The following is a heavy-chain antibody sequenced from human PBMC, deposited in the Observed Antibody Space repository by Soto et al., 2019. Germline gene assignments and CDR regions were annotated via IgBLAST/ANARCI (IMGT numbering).Heavy chain of an antibody. CDR1: GGSISSFTYY. V-gene: IGHV4-39*01. CDR2: VYYNENT. CDR3: ARRERYYGSPGWLDP. J-gene: IGHJ5*02. D-gene: IGHD3-10*01. Sequence: SETLSLTCSVSGGSISSFTYYWGWIRQPPGKGLEWIGTVYYNENTYYNPSLKSRVTITVDTAKNQFSLNLRSVTAADTAMYFCARRERYYGSPGWLDPWGPGTLVTVSS.